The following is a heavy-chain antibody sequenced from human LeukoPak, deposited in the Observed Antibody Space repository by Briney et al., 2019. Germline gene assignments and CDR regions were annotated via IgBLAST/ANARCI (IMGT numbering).Heavy chain of an antibody. CDR3: ARGSSDWLFDY. CDR2: IYYSGST. J-gene: IGHJ4*02. D-gene: IGHD6-19*01. CDR1: GGSISSYY. V-gene: IGHV4-59*01. Sequence: PETLSLTCTVSGGSISSYYWSWIRRPPGKGLEWIGNIYYSGSTNYDPSLKSRVTISVDTSKNQFSLKLNSVTAADTAVYFCARGSSDWLFDYWGQGTLVTVSS.